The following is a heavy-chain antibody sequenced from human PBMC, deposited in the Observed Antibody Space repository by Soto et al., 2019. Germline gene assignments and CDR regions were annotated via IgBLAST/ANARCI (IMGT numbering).Heavy chain of an antibody. CDR3: AKDLTRQLAYWLDP. D-gene: IGHD6-6*01. Sequence: ASVKVSCKASGFSFTGYYIHWLRQAPGQGLEWMGWINAHSGGTEYAQKFQSRVTLTRDTSIATAYLTLTSLTSDDTALYYCAKDLTRQLAYWLDPWGQG. V-gene: IGHV1-2*02. CDR2: INAHSGGT. J-gene: IGHJ5*02. CDR1: GFSFTGYY.